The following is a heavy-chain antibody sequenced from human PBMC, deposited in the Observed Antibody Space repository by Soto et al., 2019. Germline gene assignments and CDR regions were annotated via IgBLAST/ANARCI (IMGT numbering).Heavy chain of an antibody. CDR2: ISYDGSNK. V-gene: IGHV3-30-3*01. D-gene: IGHD5-12*01. J-gene: IGHJ4*02. CDR1: GFTFSSYA. CDR3: ARGLRGYSGYDHFCNY. Sequence: GGSLRLSCAASGFTFSSYAMHWVRQAPGKGLEWVAVISYDGSNKYYADSVKGRFTISRDNSKNTLYLQMNSLRAEDTAVYYCARGLRGYSGYDHFCNYLGQGTLVTVSS.